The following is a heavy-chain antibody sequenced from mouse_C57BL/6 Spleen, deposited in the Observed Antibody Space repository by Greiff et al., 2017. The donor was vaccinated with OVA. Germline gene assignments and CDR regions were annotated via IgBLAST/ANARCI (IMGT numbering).Heavy chain of an antibody. CDR2: INYDGSST. CDR3: ARDGNYGSSFWYFDV. J-gene: IGHJ1*03. CDR1: GFTFSDYY. Sequence: EVKLVESEGGLVQPGSSMKLSCTASGFTFSDYYMAWVRQVPEQGLEWVANINYDGSSTYYLDSLKGRFIISRDNAKNILYLQRSSLKSEDTATYCCARDGNYGSSFWYFDVWGTGTTVTVSS. D-gene: IGHD1-1*01. V-gene: IGHV5-16*01.